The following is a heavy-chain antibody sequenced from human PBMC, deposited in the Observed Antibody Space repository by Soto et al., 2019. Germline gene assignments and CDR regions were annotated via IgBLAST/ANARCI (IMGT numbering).Heavy chain of an antibody. D-gene: IGHD3-10*01. V-gene: IGHV4-59*08. CDR2: IYYSGST. CDR3: ARHSYYGSGSSY. J-gene: IGHJ4*02. CDR1: GGSISSYY. Sequence: SETRSLTCTVSGGSISSYYWSWIRQPPGKGLEWIGYIYYSGSTNYNPSLKSRVTISVDTSKNQFSLKLSSVTAADTAVYYCARHSYYGSGSSYWGQGTLVTVSS.